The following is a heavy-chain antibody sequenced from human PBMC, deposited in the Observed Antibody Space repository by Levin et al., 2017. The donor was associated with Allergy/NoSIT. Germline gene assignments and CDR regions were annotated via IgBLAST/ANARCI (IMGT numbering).Heavy chain of an antibody. Sequence: GGSLRLSCAASGFTFSDYYMSWIRQAPGKGLEWVSYISSSSSYTNYADSVKGRFTISRDNAKNSLYLQMNSLRAEDTAVYYCARVGYYGSGSYEAYYWGQGTLVTVSS. D-gene: IGHD3-10*01. J-gene: IGHJ4*02. CDR3: ARVGYYGSGSYEAYY. V-gene: IGHV3-11*05. CDR1: GFTFSDYY. CDR2: ISSSSSYT.